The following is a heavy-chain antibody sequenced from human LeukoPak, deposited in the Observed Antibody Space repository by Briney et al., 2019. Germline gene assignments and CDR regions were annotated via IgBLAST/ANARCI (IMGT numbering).Heavy chain of an antibody. J-gene: IGHJ3*02. CDR1: GYTFTSYD. CDR2: ISAYNGNT. CDR3: ARPPPGAAGYAFDI. Sequence: GASVKVSCKASGYTFTSYDINWVRQATGQGLEWMGWISAYNGNTNYAQKLQGRVTMTRNTSISTAYMELSSLRSEDTAVYYCARPPPGAAGYAFDIWGQGTMVTVSS. D-gene: IGHD7-27*01. V-gene: IGHV1-8*02.